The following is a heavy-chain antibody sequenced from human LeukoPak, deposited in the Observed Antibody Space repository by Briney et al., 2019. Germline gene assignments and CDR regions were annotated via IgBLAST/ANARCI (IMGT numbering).Heavy chain of an antibody. D-gene: IGHD3-3*01. J-gene: IGHJ4*02. CDR1: GGTFSSYA. CDR2: IIPIFGTA. V-gene: IGHV1-69*13. CDR3: ARDSDEFWSGYYTPQFDY. Sequence: SVKVSCKASGGTFSSYAISWVRQAPGQGLEWMGGIIPIFGTANYAQKFQGRVTITADESTSTTYMELSSLRSEDTAVYYCARDSDEFWSGYYTPQFDYWGQGTLVTVSS.